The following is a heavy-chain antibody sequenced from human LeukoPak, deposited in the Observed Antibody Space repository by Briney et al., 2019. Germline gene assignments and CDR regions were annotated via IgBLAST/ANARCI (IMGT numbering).Heavy chain of an antibody. CDR2: INPSGGST. J-gene: IGHJ4*02. V-gene: IGHV1-46*01. Sequence: ASVKVSCKASGYTFTSYYMHWVRQAPGQGLEWMGIINPSGGSTSYAQKFQGRVTMTRDMSTSTVYMELSSLRSDDTAVYYCARGRAKGGQFDYWGQGTLVTVSS. D-gene: IGHD3-16*01. CDR3: ARGRAKGGQFDY. CDR1: GYTFTSYY.